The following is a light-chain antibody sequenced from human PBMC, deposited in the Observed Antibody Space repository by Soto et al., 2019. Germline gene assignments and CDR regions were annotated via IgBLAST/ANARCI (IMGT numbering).Light chain of an antibody. J-gene: IGKJ1*01. Sequence: ELVLTQSPATLSLSPGERATLSCRASQSVSNYLAWYQQKPGQAPRLLIYDASHRATGVPARFSGIGSGTDFTLIISSLEPEDFAVYYCQQRSSWLWTFGQGNKVEIK. V-gene: IGKV3-11*01. CDR3: QQRSSWLWT. CDR2: DAS. CDR1: QSVSNY.